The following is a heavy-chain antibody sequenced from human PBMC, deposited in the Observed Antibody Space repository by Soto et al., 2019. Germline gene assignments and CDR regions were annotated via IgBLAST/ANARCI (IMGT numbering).Heavy chain of an antibody. D-gene: IGHD6-13*01. CDR1: GGSMRNYF. CDR2: IHYSGTT. J-gene: IGHJ4*02. CDR3: AAGEASSRNLAPYYLDF. Sequence: SETLSLTCTVSGGSMRNYFWTWIRQPPGKGLEWIGYIHYSGTTSFFPSYNPSLRSRVTISEDTSKNQFSLKLLPVTTADTAVYFCAAGEASSRNLAPYYLDFWGQGTLVTVPS. V-gene: IGHV4-59*01.